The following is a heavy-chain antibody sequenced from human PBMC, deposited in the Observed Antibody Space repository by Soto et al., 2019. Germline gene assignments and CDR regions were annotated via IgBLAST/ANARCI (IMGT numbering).Heavy chain of an antibody. CDR1: GYTFTSYD. D-gene: IGHD6-13*01. CDR3: ARGRIAAAGAALDY. V-gene: IGHV1-18*01. Sequence: ASVKVSCKASGYTFTSYDISWVRQAPGQGLEWMGWISAYNGNTNDAQKLQGRVTMTTDTSTSTAYMELRSLRSDDTAVYYCARGRIAAAGAALDYWGQGTLVPVSS. CDR2: ISAYNGNT. J-gene: IGHJ4*02.